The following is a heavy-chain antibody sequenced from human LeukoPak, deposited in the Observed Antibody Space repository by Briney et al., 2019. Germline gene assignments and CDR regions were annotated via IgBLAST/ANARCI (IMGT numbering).Heavy chain of an antibody. CDR2: IYHSGST. J-gene: IGHJ4*02. D-gene: IGHD6-13*01. CDR1: GGSISSGGYY. CDR3: AREPAAGSEGFDY. Sequence: SETLSLTCTVSGGSISSGGYYWSWIRQPPGKGLEWIGYIYHSGSTYYNPSLKSRVTISVDRSKNQFSLKLSSVTAADTAVYYCAREPAAGSEGFDYWGQGTLVTVSS. V-gene: IGHV4-30-2*01.